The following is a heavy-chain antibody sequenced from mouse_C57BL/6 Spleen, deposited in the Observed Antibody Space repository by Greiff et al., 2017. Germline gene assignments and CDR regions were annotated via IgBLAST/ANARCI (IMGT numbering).Heavy chain of an antibody. CDR2: IDPSSGGT. Sequence: VQLQQPGAELVKPGASVKLSCKASGYTFTSYWMHWVKQRPGRGLEWIGKIDPSSGGTKYNEKFKSKATLTVDKPSSRAYMQLSSLTSEDSAVYYCARWSITTVVDRYWYFDVWGTGTTVTVSS. V-gene: IGHV1-72*01. CDR3: ARWSITTVVDRYWYFDV. CDR1: GYTFTSYW. D-gene: IGHD1-1*01. J-gene: IGHJ1*03.